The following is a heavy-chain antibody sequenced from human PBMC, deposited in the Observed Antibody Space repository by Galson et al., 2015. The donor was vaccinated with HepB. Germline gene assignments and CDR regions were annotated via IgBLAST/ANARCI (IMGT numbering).Heavy chain of an antibody. CDR1: GFTFSSYA. J-gene: IGHJ4*02. D-gene: IGHD1-26*01. CDR3: AKDLGGSGWELLVAYDY. Sequence: SLRLSCAASGFTFSSYAMSWVRQAPGNGLEWVSAISGSGGSTYCADSVKGRFTISRDNSKNTLYLQMNSLRAEDTAVYYCAKDLGGSGWELLVAYDYWGQGTLVTVSS. V-gene: IGHV3-23*01. CDR2: ISGSGGST.